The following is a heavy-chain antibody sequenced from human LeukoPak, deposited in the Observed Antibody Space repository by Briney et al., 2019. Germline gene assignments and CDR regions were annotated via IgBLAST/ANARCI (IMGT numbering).Heavy chain of an antibody. Sequence: GGSLRLSCAASGFTFSSYARSWVRPAPGEGLEWVSGISGSGGSTYYADSVKGRFTISRDNSKNTLYLQMNSLRAGDTAVYYCAKCSGGTCYSSLDYWGQGTLVTVSS. V-gene: IGHV3-23*01. CDR1: GFTFSSYA. J-gene: IGHJ4*02. CDR2: ISGSGGST. CDR3: AKCSGGTCYSSLDY. D-gene: IGHD2-15*01.